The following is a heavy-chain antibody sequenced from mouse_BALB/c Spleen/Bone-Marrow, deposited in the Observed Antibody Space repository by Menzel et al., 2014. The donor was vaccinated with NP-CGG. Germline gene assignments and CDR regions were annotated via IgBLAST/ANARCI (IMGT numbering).Heavy chain of an antibody. Sequence: EVKLQESGPSLVKPSQTLSLTCSVTGDSITSGYWNWIRKFPGNKLEYMGYISYSGSTYYNPSLKSRISITRDTSKNXYYLQLNSVTTEDTATYYCARGRAMGFAYWGQGTLVTVSA. V-gene: IGHV3-8*02. CDR3: ARGRAMGFAY. D-gene: IGHD1-1*02. CDR2: ISYSGST. CDR1: GDSITSGY. J-gene: IGHJ3*01.